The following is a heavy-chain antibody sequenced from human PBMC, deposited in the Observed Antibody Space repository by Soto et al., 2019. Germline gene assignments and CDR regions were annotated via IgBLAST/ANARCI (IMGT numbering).Heavy chain of an antibody. D-gene: IGHD3-22*01. J-gene: IGHJ4*02. CDR3: ARGHYHDSSGTFDY. CDR1: GFTFSSYA. CDR2: ISYDGSNK. Sequence: GGSLRLSCAASGFTFSSYAMHWVRQAPGKGLEWVAVISYDGSNKYYADSVKGRFTISRDNSKNTLYLQMNSLRAEDTAVYYCARGHYHDSSGTFDYWGQGTLVTVSS. V-gene: IGHV3-30-3*01.